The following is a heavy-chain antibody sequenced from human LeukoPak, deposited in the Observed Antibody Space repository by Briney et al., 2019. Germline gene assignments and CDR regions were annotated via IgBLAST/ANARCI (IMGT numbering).Heavy chain of an antibody. J-gene: IGHJ4*02. Sequence: ASVKVSCKASGYTFTSYDINWVRQATGQGLEWMGWMNPNSGNTGYAQKFQGRVTTTRNTSISTAYMELSSLRSEDTAVYYCARALGIAVAAVGYWGQGTLVTVSS. CDR1: GYTFTSYD. CDR2: MNPNSGNT. D-gene: IGHD6-19*01. CDR3: ARALGIAVAAVGY. V-gene: IGHV1-8*01.